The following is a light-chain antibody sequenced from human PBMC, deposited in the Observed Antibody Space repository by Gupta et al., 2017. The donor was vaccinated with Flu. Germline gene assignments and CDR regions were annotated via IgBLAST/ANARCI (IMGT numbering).Light chain of an antibody. V-gene: IGLV3-21*02. CDR1: NIGTKS. Sequence: SSVLTQPPSVSVAPGHTAMIPGGGNNIGTKSLHWYQQRPGQAPELVVYDESDRPSGIADRFSGSKSGNTGILSSSRVEAEDEADYYCQGWDSSSEVVFGGGTKVTVL. J-gene: IGLJ2*01. CDR2: DES. CDR3: QGWDSSSEVV.